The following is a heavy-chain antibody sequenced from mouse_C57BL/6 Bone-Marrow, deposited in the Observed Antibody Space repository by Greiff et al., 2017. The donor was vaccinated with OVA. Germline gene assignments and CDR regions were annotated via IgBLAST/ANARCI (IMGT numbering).Heavy chain of an antibody. Sequence: QVQLQQSDAELVKPGASVKISCKVSGYTFTDHTIHWMKQRPEQGLEWIGYLYPRDGSTKYNEKFKGKATLTADKSSSTAYMQLNSLTSEDSAFYFCARSLLLRSRGYYAMDYWGQGTSVTVSS. D-gene: IGHD1-1*01. CDR2: LYPRDGST. CDR3: ARSLLLRSRGYYAMDY. V-gene: IGHV1-78*01. J-gene: IGHJ4*01. CDR1: GYTFTDHT.